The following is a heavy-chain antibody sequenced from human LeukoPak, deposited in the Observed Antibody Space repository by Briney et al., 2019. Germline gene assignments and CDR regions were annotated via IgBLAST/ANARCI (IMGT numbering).Heavy chain of an antibody. CDR3: ARDTPGYAQYYNYGMDV. V-gene: IGHV1-69*04. J-gene: IGHJ6*02. Sequence: SVKVSCKASGYTFTSYDINWVRQATGQGLEWMGRIIPILGIANYAQKFQGRVTITADKSTSTAYMELSSLRSEDTAVYYCARDTPGYAQYYNYGMDVWGQGTTVTVSS. D-gene: IGHD5-12*01. CDR2: IIPILGIA. CDR1: GYTFTSYD.